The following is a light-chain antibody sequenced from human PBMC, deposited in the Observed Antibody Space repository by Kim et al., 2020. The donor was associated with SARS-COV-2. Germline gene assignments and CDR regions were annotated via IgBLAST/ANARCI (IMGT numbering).Light chain of an antibody. J-gene: IGLJ3*02. V-gene: IGLV3-9*01. CDR3: QVWDSGTWV. CDR1: NMENKN. CDR2: KDS. Sequence: VALGQTARLTCGGNNMENKNVHWYRQEPGQAPVLVMYKDSKRPSGIPERFSGSNSGNTATLSISRAQAGDEADYYCQVWDSGTWVFGGGTQLTVL.